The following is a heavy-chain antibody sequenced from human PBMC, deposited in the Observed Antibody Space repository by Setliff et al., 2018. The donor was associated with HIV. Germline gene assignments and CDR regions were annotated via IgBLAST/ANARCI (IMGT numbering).Heavy chain of an antibody. J-gene: IGHJ4*02. CDR1: GGSFSDHY. CDR2: INHSGST. CDR3: ARARSLITVRRSFDY. V-gene: IGHV4-34*01. D-gene: IGHD6-6*01. Sequence: SETLSLTCAVYGGSFSDHYRSWIRQPPGKGPEWIGEINHSGSTNYNSSLKSRVTISVDTSKNKFSLKLNSVTAADTAVYYCARARSLITVRRSFDYWGQGTLVTVSS.